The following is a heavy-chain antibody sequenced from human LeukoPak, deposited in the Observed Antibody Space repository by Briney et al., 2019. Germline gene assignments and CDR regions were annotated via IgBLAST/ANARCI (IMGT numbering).Heavy chain of an antibody. V-gene: IGHV3-21*01. Sequence: PGGSLRLSCAASGFTFSSYSMNWVRQAPGKGLEWVSYISSSSSYIYYADSVKGRFTISRDYAKNSLYLQMNSLRAEDTAVYYCARSDYGTGTHFDYWGQGTRVTGSS. D-gene: IGHD4/OR15-4a*01. CDR1: GFTFSSYS. CDR3: ARSDYGTGTHFDY. CDR2: ISSSSSYI. J-gene: IGHJ4*02.